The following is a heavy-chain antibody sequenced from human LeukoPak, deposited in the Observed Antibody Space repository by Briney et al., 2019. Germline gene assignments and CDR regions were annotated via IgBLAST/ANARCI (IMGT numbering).Heavy chain of an antibody. V-gene: IGHV3-30*04. Sequence: GGSLRLSCAASGFTFNSYAMHWVRQSPGKGLEWVAVISYDGSNKDHAGSVKGRVTISRDNSKDTLYLQMNGLRAEDTAVYFCAKQSAGSAAWYSLHYDFWGQGTLVTVSS. D-gene: IGHD6-13*01. CDR1: GFTFNSYA. J-gene: IGHJ4*02. CDR3: AKQSAGSAAWYSLHYDF. CDR2: ISYDGSNK.